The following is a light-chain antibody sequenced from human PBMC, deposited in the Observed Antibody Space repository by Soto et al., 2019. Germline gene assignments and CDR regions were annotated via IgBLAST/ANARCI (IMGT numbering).Light chain of an antibody. CDR2: GAS. J-gene: IGKJ2*03. Sequence: DIQMTQSPSTLSASVGDRVTITCRASQSISSWLAWYQQKPGKAPKLLISGASSLEGGVPSRFSGSGSGTEFTLTISSLQPDDFATYYCQQYDSYSYSFGQGTKLEIK. V-gene: IGKV1-5*01. CDR1: QSISSW. CDR3: QQYDSYSYS.